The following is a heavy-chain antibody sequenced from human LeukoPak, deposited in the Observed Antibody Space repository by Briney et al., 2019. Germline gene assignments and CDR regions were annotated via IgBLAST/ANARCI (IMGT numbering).Heavy chain of an antibody. Sequence: PSETLSLTCTVSGGSISSYYWSWIRQPPGKGLERIGYIYYVGSTNYNPSLKSRVTISVDTSKNQFSLKLSSVTAADTAVYYCARLGNGDYEYFQHWGQGTLVTFSS. CDR3: ARLGNGDYEYFQH. J-gene: IGHJ1*01. CDR1: GGSISSYY. D-gene: IGHD4-17*01. V-gene: IGHV4-59*08. CDR2: IYYVGST.